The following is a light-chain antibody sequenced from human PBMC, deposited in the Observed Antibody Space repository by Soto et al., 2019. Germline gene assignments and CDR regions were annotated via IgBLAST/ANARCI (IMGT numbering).Light chain of an antibody. J-gene: IGLJ2*01. CDR1: SSDVGGYKY. CDR3: ASYTSSSTSVI. V-gene: IGLV2-14*01. Sequence: QSALTQPASVSGSPGQSITISCTGTSSDVGGYKYVSWYQQHPDKDPKLTIFEVSNRPSGISSRFSGSKSGNTSSLTNSGLQDEDEDDYYCASYTSSSTSVIFGRGTKLTVL. CDR2: EVS.